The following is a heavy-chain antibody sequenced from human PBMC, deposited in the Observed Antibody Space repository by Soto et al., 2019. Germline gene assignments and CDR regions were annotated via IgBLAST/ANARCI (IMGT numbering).Heavy chain of an antibody. CDR3: ARAVGGYDFWSASYYYYYYMDV. D-gene: IGHD3-3*01. CDR1: GGSFSGYY. CDR2: INHSGSA. Sequence: QVQLQQWGAGLLKPSETLSLTCAVYGGSFSGYYWSWIRQPPGRGLEWIGAINHSGSANYNPSLKSRVTMSVDTSKNQFSLKLSSVTAADTAVYFCARAVGGYDFWSASYYYYYYMDVWGKGTTVTVSS. V-gene: IGHV4-34*01. J-gene: IGHJ6*03.